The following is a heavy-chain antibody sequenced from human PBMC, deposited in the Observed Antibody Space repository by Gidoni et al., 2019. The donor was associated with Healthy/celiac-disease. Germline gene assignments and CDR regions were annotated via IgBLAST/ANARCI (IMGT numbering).Heavy chain of an antibody. Sequence: QVQLVESGGGVVQPGRSLRLSCAASGFTFSSYGMHWVRQAPGKGLEWVAVISYDGSNKYYADSVKGRFTISRDNSKNTLYLQMNSLRAEDTAVYYCAEDLVAAAGTGYWGQGTLVTVSS. D-gene: IGHD6-13*01. V-gene: IGHV3-30*18. J-gene: IGHJ4*02. CDR3: AEDLVAAAGTGY. CDR1: GFTFSSYG. CDR2: ISYDGSNK.